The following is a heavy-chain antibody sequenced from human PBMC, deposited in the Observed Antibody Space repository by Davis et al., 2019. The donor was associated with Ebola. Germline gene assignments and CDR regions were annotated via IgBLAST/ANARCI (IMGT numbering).Heavy chain of an antibody. CDR3: AREAVAVFEGNYYYYGMDV. CDR2: INHSGST. V-gene: IGHV4-34*01. D-gene: IGHD6-19*01. J-gene: IGHJ6*02. Sequence: MPGGSLRLSCAVYGGSFSGYYWSWIRQPPGKGLEWIGEINHSGSTNYNPSLKSRVTISVDTSKNQFSLKLSSVTAADTAVYYCAREAVAVFEGNYYYYGMDVWGQGTTVTVSS. CDR1: GGSFSGYY.